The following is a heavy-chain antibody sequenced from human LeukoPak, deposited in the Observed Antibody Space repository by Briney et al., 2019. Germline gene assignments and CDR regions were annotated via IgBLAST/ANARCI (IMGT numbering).Heavy chain of an antibody. CDR1: GLTFDDYA. V-gene: IGHV3-9*01. CDR2: ISWNSGSI. CDR3: AKDTQYSSSWLSFDY. D-gene: IGHD6-13*01. J-gene: IGHJ4*02. Sequence: GGSLRLSCAASGLTFDDYAMHWVRQAPGKGLEWVSGISWNSGSIGYADSVKGRFTISRDNAQNSLYLQMNSLRAEDTALYYCAKDTQYSSSWLSFDYWGQGTLVTVSS.